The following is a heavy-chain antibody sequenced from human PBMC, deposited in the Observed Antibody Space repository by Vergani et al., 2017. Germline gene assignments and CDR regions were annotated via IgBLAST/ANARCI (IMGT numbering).Heavy chain of an antibody. D-gene: IGHD2-21*01. V-gene: IGHV3-66*01. CDR2: IYSGGST. CDR1: GFTVSSNY. J-gene: IGHJ4*02. Sequence: VQLVESGGGVVQPGRSLRLSCAASGFTVSSNYMSWVRQALGKGLEWVSVIYSGGSTYYADSVKGRFTISRDNSKNTLYLQMNSLRAEDTAVYYCAREGQLEGLLHWGQGTLVTVSS. CDR3: AREGQLEGLLH.